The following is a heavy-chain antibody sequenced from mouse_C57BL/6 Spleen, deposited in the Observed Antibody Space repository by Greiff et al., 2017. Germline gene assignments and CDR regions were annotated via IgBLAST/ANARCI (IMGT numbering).Heavy chain of an antibody. CDR1: GYTFTSYW. V-gene: IGHV1-64*01. CDR3: ARGPHDGYYSYWYFDV. J-gene: IGHJ1*03. D-gene: IGHD2-3*01. Sequence: QVQLQQPGAELVKPGASVKLSCKASGYTFTSYWMHWVKQRPGKGLEWIGMIHPNSGSTNYNEKFKSKATLTADKSSSTAYMQLSSLTSEDSALYCCARGPHDGYYSYWYFDVWGTGTTVTVSS. CDR2: IHPNSGST.